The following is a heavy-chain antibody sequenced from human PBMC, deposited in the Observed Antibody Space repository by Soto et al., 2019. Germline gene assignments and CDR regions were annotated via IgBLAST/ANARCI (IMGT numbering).Heavy chain of an antibody. CDR1: GFTFSDHY. D-gene: IGHD2-15*01. CDR2: IRSKANSYMT. Sequence: EVQVVESGGSLVQPGGSLRLSCAASGFTFSDHYMDWVRQAPGKGLEWVGRIRSKANSYMTEYSASVKGRFTISRDHSKNSLYLQMNSLKTEDTAVYYCARYSSSCRGGHCYFDNWGQGALVTVSS. CDR3: ARYSSSCRGGHCYFDN. V-gene: IGHV3-72*01. J-gene: IGHJ4*02.